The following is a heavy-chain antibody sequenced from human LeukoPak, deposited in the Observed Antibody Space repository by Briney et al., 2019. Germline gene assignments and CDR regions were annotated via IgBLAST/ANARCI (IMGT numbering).Heavy chain of an antibody. J-gene: IGHJ4*02. CDR1: DTAMRSYY. Sequence: PSETLSLTCTVSDTAMRSYYWTWVRQPPGKGLEWIGYIYYTGGTNYNPALKSRVTISVDTSKNQFSLKLSSVTAADTAVYYCARYVGPTYWGQGTLVTVSS. CDR2: IYYTGGT. D-gene: IGHD1-26*01. V-gene: IGHV4-59*12. CDR3: ARYVGPTY.